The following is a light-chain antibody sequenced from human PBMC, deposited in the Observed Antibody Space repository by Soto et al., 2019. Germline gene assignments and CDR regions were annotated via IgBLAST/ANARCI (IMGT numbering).Light chain of an antibody. V-gene: IGLV2-14*01. CDR3: SSYTSSSTYV. CDR2: EVS. Sequence: QSALPQPAYVSGSPGQSITISCTGTSSDVGGYNYVSWYQQHPGKAPKLMIYEVSNRPSGVSNRFSGSKSGNTASLTISWLQAEDEADYYCSSYTSSSTYVFGTGTKVTVL. J-gene: IGLJ1*01. CDR1: SSDVGGYNY.